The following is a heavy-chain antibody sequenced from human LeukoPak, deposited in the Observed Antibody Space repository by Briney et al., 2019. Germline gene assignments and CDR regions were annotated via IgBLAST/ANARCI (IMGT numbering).Heavy chain of an antibody. CDR3: ARRAVAGMDY. CDR2: INPNSGGT. D-gene: IGHD6-19*01. J-gene: IGHJ4*02. V-gene: IGHV1-2*02. Sequence: ASVKVSCKASGYTFTGYYMHWVRQAPGQGLEWMGWINPNSGGTNYAQKFQGRVTMTRDTSISTAYMALSRLKSEDAAVYYRARRAVAGMDYWGQGTLVTVSS. CDR1: GYTFTGYY.